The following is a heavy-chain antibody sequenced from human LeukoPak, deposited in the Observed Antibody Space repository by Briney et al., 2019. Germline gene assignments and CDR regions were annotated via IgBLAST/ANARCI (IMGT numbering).Heavy chain of an antibody. Sequence: GGSLRLSCAASGFTFSSYAMSWVRQAPGKGLEWVSAISGSGGSTYYADSVKGRFTISRGNSKNTLYLQMNSLRAEDTAVYYCAKILRFLEWLNFDYWGQGTLVTVSS. J-gene: IGHJ4*02. CDR2: ISGSGGST. CDR3: AKILRFLEWLNFDY. CDR1: GFTFSSYA. V-gene: IGHV3-23*01. D-gene: IGHD3-3*01.